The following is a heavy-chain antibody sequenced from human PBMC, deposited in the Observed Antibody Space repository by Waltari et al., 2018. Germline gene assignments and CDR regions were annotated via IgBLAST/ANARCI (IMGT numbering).Heavy chain of an antibody. V-gene: IGHV3-43D*04. CDR2: ISWGGGST. CDR3: AKDRTTVTTGSAFDI. CDR1: GFTFDDYA. J-gene: IGHJ3*02. Sequence: EVQLVESGGVVVQPGGSLRLSCAASGFTFDDYAMHWVRQAPGKGLEWVSLISWGGGSTYYADSVKGRFTISRDNSKNSLYLQMNSLRAEDTALYYCAKDRTTVTTGSAFDIWGQGTMVTVSS. D-gene: IGHD4-17*01.